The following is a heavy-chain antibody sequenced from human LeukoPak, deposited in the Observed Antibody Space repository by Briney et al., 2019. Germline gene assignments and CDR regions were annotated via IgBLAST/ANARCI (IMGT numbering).Heavy chain of an antibody. V-gene: IGHV3-30*02. J-gene: IGHJ3*02. CDR2: IRYDGSNK. CDR1: GFTFSSYG. CDR3: ARLRVYGGAFDI. Sequence: GGSLRLSCAASGFTFSSYGMHWVRQAPGKGLEWVAFIRYDGSNKYYADSVKGRFIISRDNSKNTLYLQMNSLRAEDTAVYYCARLRVYGGAFDIWGQGTMVTVSS. D-gene: IGHD2/OR15-2a*01.